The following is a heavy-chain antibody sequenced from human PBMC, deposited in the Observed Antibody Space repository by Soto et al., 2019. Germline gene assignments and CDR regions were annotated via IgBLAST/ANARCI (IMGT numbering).Heavy chain of an antibody. V-gene: IGHV6-1*01. CDR1: GDSVSSNSAA. CDR2: TYYRSKWYN. CDR3: ARDLVGYCSSTSCRGYYFDY. D-gene: IGHD2-2*01. J-gene: IGHJ4*02. Sequence: SQTLSLTCAISGDSVSSNSAAWNWIRQSPSRGLEWLGRTYYRSKWYNDYAVSVKSRITINPDTSKNQFSLQLNSVTPEDTAVYYCARDLVGYCSSTSCRGYYFDYWGQGTLVTVSS.